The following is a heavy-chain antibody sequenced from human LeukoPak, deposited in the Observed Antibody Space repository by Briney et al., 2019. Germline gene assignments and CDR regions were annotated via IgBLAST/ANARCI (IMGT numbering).Heavy chain of an antibody. CDR1: GDSISYFY. CDR2: VSSSGST. V-gene: IGHV4-4*07. D-gene: IGHD3-22*01. CDR3: AALSDSSGYSNHY. Sequence: PSETLSLTCSVSGDSISYFYWSWIRQAAGKGLEWIGRVSSSGSTDYNASLKSRVTMSVDTSNNQLSLKVISVTAADTAVYYCAALSDSSGYSNHYWGQGTLVTVSS. J-gene: IGHJ4*02.